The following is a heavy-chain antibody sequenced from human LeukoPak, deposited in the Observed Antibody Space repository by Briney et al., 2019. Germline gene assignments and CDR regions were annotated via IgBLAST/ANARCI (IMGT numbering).Heavy chain of an antibody. V-gene: IGHV4-31*03. Sequence: SQTLSLTCTVSGGSISSGGYYWSWIRQHPGKGLGWIGYIYYSGSTYYNPSLKSRITISVDTSKNQFSLKLSSVTAADTAVYYCARKGLKVEPYFDYWGQGTLVTVSS. CDR1: GGSISSGGYY. J-gene: IGHJ4*02. D-gene: IGHD1-14*01. CDR3: ARKGLKVEPYFDY. CDR2: IYYSGST.